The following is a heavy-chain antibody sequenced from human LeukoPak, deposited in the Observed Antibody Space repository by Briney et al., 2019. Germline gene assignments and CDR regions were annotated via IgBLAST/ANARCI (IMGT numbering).Heavy chain of an antibody. CDR1: GFTFSSYS. J-gene: IGHJ4*02. Sequence: TTGGTLRLSCAASGFTFSSYSMNWVRQAPGKGLEWVSSISSSNSYIYYADSVKGRFTISRDNAKNSLYLQMNSLRAEDTAVYYCASPPGYCSSTSCRIHSNYPSGWGQGTLVTVSS. V-gene: IGHV3-21*01. CDR2: ISSSNSYI. CDR3: ASPPGYCSSTSCRIHSNYPSG. D-gene: IGHD2-2*01.